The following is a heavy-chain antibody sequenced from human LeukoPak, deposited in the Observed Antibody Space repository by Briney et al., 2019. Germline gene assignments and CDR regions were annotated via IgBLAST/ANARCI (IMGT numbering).Heavy chain of an antibody. CDR2: IYYSGST. CDR3: ARRGGGYNYYYYYGMDV. V-gene: IGHV4-59*08. Sequence: SETLSLTCTVSGGSISSYYWSWIRQPPGKGLEWIGYIYYSGSTNYNPSLKSRVTISVDTSKNQFSLKLSSVTAADTAVYYCARRGGGYNYYYYYGMDVWGQGTTVTVSS. J-gene: IGHJ6*02. D-gene: IGHD5-12*01. CDR1: GGSISSYY.